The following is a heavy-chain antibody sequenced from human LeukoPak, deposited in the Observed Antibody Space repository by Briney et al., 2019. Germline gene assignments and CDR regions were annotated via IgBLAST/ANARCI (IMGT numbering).Heavy chain of an antibody. J-gene: IGHJ4*02. V-gene: IGHV3-23*01. CDR2: ISGSGGST. Sequence: GGSLRLSCAASRFTFSSYAMSWVRQAPGKGLEWVSAISGSGGSTYYTDSVKGRFTISRDNSKNTLYLQMNSLRAEDTAVYYCARDRDSSGYYAYYFDYWGQGTLVTVSS. CDR1: RFTFSSYA. D-gene: IGHD3-22*01. CDR3: ARDRDSSGYYAYYFDY.